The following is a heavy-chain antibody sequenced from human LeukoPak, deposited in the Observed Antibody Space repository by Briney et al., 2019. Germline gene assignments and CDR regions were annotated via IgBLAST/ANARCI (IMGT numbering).Heavy chain of an antibody. CDR1: GGTFSSYA. Sequence: ASVKVSCKASGGTFSSYAISWVRQAPGQGLEWMGRIIPIFGTANYAQKFQGRVTITTDESTSTAYMELSSLRSEDTAVDYCARGALYGDYAVDYWGQGTLVTVPS. D-gene: IGHD4-17*01. CDR2: IIPIFGTA. J-gene: IGHJ4*02. CDR3: ARGALYGDYAVDY. V-gene: IGHV1-69*05.